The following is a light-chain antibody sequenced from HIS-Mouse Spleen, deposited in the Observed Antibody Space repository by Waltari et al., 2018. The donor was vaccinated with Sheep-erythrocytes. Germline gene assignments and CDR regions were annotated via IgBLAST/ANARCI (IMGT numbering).Light chain of an antibody. Sequence: QSALTQPASVSGSPAQSITIPCTGTSSDVGIYNLVSWYQQHPGKAPKLMIYEGSKRPSGVSNRFSGSKSGNTASLTISGLQAEDEADYYCCSYAGSSTPWVFGGGTKLTVL. CDR1: SSDVGIYNL. CDR3: CSYAGSSTPWV. J-gene: IGLJ3*02. V-gene: IGLV2-23*01. CDR2: EGS.